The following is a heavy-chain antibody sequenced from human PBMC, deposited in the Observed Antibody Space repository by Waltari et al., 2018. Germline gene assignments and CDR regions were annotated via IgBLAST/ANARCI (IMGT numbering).Heavy chain of an antibody. CDR1: GYSISSGYY. J-gene: IGHJ4*02. CDR2: IYHSGRT. Sequence: QVQLQESGPGLVKPSETLSLTCTVSGYSISSGYYWGWIRQPPGKGLEWIGSIYHSGRTYYNPSLKSRVTISVDTSKNQFSLKLSSVTAADTAVYYCASLDYGDYYTLVDYWGQGTLVTVSS. D-gene: IGHD4-17*01. CDR3: ASLDYGDYYTLVDY. V-gene: IGHV4-38-2*02.